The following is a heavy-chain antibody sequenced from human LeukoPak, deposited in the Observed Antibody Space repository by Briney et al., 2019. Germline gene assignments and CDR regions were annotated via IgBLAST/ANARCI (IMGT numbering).Heavy chain of an antibody. V-gene: IGHV3-43*02. CDR1: GFTFDDYA. J-gene: IGHJ6*02. Sequence: TGGSLRLSCAASGFTFDDYAMHWVRQAPGKGLEWVCLISGNGGDTYYADSVKGRFTISRDNSKNSLYLQMNSLRTEDTALYYCAKDIPHYYYGMDVWGQGTTVTVSS. CDR3: AKDIPHYYYGMDV. CDR2: ISGNGGDT.